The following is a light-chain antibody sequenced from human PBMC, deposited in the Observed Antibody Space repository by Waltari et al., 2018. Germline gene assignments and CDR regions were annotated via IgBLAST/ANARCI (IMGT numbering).Light chain of an antibody. CDR2: AAS. CDR1: QGISSW. CDR3: QQGYNTPWT. V-gene: IGKV1-12*01. Sequence: DIQMTQSAYSLSASVGDNVTVTCRASQGISSWLAWYQQKPGKAPKLLIYAASSLQSGVPSRFSGSGSGTDYTLTISSLQPEDFATYYCQQGYNTPWTFGQGTKVEIK. J-gene: IGKJ1*01.